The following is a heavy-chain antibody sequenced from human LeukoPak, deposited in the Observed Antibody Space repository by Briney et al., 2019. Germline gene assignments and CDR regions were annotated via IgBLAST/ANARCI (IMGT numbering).Heavy chain of an antibody. J-gene: IGHJ4*02. CDR1: GFTFSSYA. D-gene: IGHD6-19*01. V-gene: IGHV3-30-3*01. CDR2: ISYDGSNK. Sequence: QSGGSLRLSCAASGFTFSSYAMHWVRQAPGKGLEWVAVISYDGSNKYYADSVKGRFTIPRDNSKNTLYLQMNSLRAEDTAVYYCANRGGSWLVRSSFDYWGQGTLVTVSS. CDR3: ANRGGSWLVRSSFDY.